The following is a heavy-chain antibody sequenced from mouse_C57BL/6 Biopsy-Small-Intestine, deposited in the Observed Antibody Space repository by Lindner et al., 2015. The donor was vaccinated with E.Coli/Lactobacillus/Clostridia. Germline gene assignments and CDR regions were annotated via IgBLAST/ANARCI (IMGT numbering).Heavy chain of an antibody. CDR1: GFVFSNYD. CDR3: ARPIYYSNYAFAY. J-gene: IGHJ3*01. V-gene: IGHV5-6*01. CDR2: ISSGGSYT. Sequence: VQLQESGGDLVKPGGSLKLSCAASGFVFSNYDMSWARQIPDKRLEWVATISSGGSYTYYTDSVKGRFTISRDNARNTLYLQMSSLKSEDTAMFYCARPIYYSNYAFAYWGQGTLVTVS. D-gene: IGHD2-5*01.